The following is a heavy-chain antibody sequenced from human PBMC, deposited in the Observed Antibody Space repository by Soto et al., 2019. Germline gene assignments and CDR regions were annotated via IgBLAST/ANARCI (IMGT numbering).Heavy chain of an antibody. CDR2: ISSGSGGGT. D-gene: IGHD6-13*01. CDR3: ASLPGIASAAGGLDL. CDR1: GFTFINYA. V-gene: IGHV3-23*01. J-gene: IGHJ5*02. Sequence: GGSLRLSCAASGFTFINYALSWVRQAPGKGLEWVSAISSGSGGGTYYADSVKGRFTISRDNSKNMLFLQMNTLRVDDTATYHCASLPGIASAAGGLDLWGQGTLVTVSS.